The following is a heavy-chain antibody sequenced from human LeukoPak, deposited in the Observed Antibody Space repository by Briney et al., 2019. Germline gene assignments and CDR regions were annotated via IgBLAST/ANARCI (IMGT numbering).Heavy chain of an antibody. D-gene: IGHD2-15*01. CDR2: ISDSSDYI. V-gene: IGHV3-21*01. J-gene: IGHJ4*02. CDR1: GFRFSSYD. Sequence: PGGSLRPSCAASGFRFSSYDMHWVRQAPGKGLEWVSSISDSSDYIYYADSVKGRFTISRDNAKNSLLLQMNSLRAEDTAVYYCALVDCGGGGCPIDYWGQGTLVTVSS. CDR3: ALVDCGGGGCPIDY.